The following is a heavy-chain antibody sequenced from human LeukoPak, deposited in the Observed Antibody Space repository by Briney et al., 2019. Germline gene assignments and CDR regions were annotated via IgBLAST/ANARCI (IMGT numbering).Heavy chain of an antibody. CDR1: GFTFSTYA. V-gene: IGHV3-30*04. CDR3: ASEGDY. Sequence: GGSLRLSCAASGFTFSTYAMHWVRQAPGKGLEWVTVISYDGSNKSYADSVKGRFTISRDNSKNTLYLQMNSLRAEDTAVYYCASEGDYWGQGTLVTVSS. J-gene: IGHJ4*02. CDR2: ISYDGSNK.